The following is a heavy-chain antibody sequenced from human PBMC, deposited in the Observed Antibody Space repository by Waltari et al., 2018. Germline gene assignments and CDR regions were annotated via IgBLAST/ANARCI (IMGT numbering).Heavy chain of an antibody. V-gene: IGHV1-46*01. CDR1: GYTFTNYY. J-gene: IGHJ6*03. CDR2: INPSGSIT. Sequence: QVQLVQSGAEVKKPGASVKVSCKASGYTFTNYYIHWVRQAPGQGLEWMGIINPSGSITNYAQKFQGRVTMTRVTATSTVYMELSSLRSEDTAVYYCASHGDPNSYYYMDVWGKGTTVTVSS. CDR3: ASHGDPNSYYYMDV.